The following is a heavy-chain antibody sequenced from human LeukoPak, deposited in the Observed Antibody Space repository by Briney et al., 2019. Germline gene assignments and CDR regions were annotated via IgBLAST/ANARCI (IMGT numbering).Heavy chain of an antibody. J-gene: IGHJ4*02. CDR2: IYYSGRT. CDR1: GGPISSDY. CDR3: ARGFYSPHY. D-gene: IGHD4-11*01. V-gene: IGHV4-59*01. Sequence: SETLSLTCTVSGGPISSDYWSWIRQPPGKGLEWIGYIYYSGRTYYNPSLKSRITISVDTSKNQFSLKLSSVTAADTAVYYCARGFYSPHYWGQGTPVSVSS.